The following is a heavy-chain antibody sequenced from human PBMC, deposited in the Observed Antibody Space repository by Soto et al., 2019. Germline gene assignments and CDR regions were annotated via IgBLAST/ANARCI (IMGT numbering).Heavy chain of an antibody. J-gene: IGHJ4*02. V-gene: IGHV4-31*03. CDR3: ARGTRPDTRFGESIFDF. D-gene: IGHD3-10*01. CDR1: GASIGSGTYY. Sequence: QVQLQESGPGMVNPSQTLSLTCTVSGASIGSGTYYWHWIRQHPGKGLEWIGWLSHSGGTYYNPSLRSRMTISVATSNEQLSLRVTSVTAADTAVYYCARGTRPDTRFGESIFDFWGQGTLVTVSS. CDR2: LSHSGGT.